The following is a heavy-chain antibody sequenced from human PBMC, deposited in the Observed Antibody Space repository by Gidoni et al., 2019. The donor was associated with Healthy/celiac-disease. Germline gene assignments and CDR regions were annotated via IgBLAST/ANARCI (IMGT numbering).Heavy chain of an antibody. CDR1: GYSFNSYW. V-gene: IGHV5-10-1*03. CDR2: IDPSDSYT. CDR3: ALDGSGSWFAY. D-gene: IGHD3-10*01. J-gene: IGHJ4*02. Sequence: EVQLVQSGAEVKKPGESLRLSGKGSGYSFNSYWISWVRQMPGKGLEWMGRIDPSDSYTNYSPSFQGHVTISADKSVSTAYLQWSSLKASDTAMYYCALDGSGSWFAYWGQGTLVTVSS.